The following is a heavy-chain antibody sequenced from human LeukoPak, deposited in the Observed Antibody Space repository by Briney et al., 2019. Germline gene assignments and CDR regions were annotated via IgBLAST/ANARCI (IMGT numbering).Heavy chain of an antibody. D-gene: IGHD2-2*01. CDR3: ARLTSSYYMDV. Sequence: PSQTLSLTCTVSGGSISSGSYYWSWIRQPAGKGLDWIGRIYTYGITNYNPSLKSRVTMSIDTSKNQFSLKVTSVTAADTAVYYCARLTSSYYMDVWGKGTTVIVS. CDR2: IYTYGIT. J-gene: IGHJ6*03. V-gene: IGHV4-61*02. CDR1: GGSISSGSYY.